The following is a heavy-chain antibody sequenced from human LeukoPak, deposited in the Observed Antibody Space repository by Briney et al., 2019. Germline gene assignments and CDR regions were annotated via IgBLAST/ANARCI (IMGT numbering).Heavy chain of an antibody. CDR1: GGSISSSFW. CDR2: IYHFGST. CDR3: ARSNDYSNYYYGMDV. J-gene: IGHJ6*02. Sequence: PSETLSLTCAVSGGSISSSFWWSWVRQPPGKGLEWIGEIYHFGSTNYNPSLKSRVTISVDKSKNQFSLKLSSVTAADTAVYYCARSNDYSNYYYGMDVWGQGTTVTVSS. V-gene: IGHV4-4*02. D-gene: IGHD4-11*01.